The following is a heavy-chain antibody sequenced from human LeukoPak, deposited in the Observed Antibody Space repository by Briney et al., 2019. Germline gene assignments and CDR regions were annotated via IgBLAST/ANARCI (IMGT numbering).Heavy chain of an antibody. J-gene: IGHJ4*02. CDR2: MNPNSGNT. CDR3: ARSNYYDILTGYYREGDFDY. CDR1: GYTFTSYD. Sequence: ASVKVSCKASGYTFTSYDINWVRQATGQGLEWMGWMNPNSGNTGYAQKFQGRVTMTRNTSISTAYMELSSLRSEDTAVYYCARSNYYDILTGYYREGDFDYWGQGTLVTVSS. D-gene: IGHD3-9*01. V-gene: IGHV1-8*01.